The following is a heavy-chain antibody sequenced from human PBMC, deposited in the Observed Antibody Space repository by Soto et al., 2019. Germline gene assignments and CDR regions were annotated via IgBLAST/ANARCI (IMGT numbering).Heavy chain of an antibody. J-gene: IGHJ4*02. D-gene: IGHD5-18*01. CDR1: GFSLSTFGMG. CDR3: VNSPDSPASDY. Sequence: SGPTLVIPTETLTLTCHFSGFSLSTFGMGVCWIRQPPGKALECLALIYWNDDKRYSPSLNSRLTIAKDTSKNLVVLTMTNVDPVDAATYYWVNSPDSPASDYWGQGSLVTVSS. CDR2: IYWNDDK. V-gene: IGHV2-5*01.